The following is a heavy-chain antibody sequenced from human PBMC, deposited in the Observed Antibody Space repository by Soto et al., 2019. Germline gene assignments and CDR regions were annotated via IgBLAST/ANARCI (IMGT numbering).Heavy chain of an antibody. CDR1: GFTFSNYG. D-gene: IGHD1-1*01. Sequence: QVQLEESGGGVVQPGRSLRLSCAVSGFTFSNYGIHWVRQAPGKGLEGVAVISYDGSNKYYADSVQGRFTISRDNSKSTLYLQMNSLRGEDTAVYYCAKGGRATVETPSGYWGQGTLVTVSS. V-gene: IGHV3-30*18. J-gene: IGHJ4*02. CDR3: AKGGRATVETPSGY. CDR2: ISYDGSNK.